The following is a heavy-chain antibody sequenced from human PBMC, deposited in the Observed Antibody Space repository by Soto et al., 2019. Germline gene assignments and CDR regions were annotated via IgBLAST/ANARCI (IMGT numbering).Heavy chain of an antibody. CDR2: IGTAGDT. D-gene: IGHD6-13*01. Sequence: EVQLVESGGGLVQPGGSLRLSCAASGFTFSGYDMHWVRQATGKRLEWVSTIGTAGDTYYPGSVKGRFTVSRENAKNSFFLQMNSLRAGDTAVYYCARSIAPRDYAMDVWGQGTTVTVSS. CDR3: ARSIAPRDYAMDV. J-gene: IGHJ6*02. CDR1: GFTFSGYD. V-gene: IGHV3-13*01.